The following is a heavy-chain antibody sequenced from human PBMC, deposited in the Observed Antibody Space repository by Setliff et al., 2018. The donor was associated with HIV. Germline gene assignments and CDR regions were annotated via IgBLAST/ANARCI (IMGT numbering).Heavy chain of an antibody. D-gene: IGHD3-22*01. Sequence: SETLSLTCSVSGASISSNSYYWGWIRQPPGKGLEWVGSIYYNGNTFYSQSLQSRVTISLDTSKNQFSLKLNSVTAADTAVYYCGGNGYYSIDYWGQGTLVTVSS. V-gene: IGHV4-39*07. J-gene: IGHJ4*02. CDR1: GASISSNSYY. CDR3: GGNGYYSIDY. CDR2: IYYNGNT.